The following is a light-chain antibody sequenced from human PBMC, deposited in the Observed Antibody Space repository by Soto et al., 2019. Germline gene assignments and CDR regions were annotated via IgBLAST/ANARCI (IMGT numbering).Light chain of an antibody. CDR3: SSYTNSSPYVV. CDR1: SSDVGGYNY. Sequence: QSALTQPASVSGSPVQSITISCTGTSSDVGGYNYVSWYQQHPGKAPTLMIYDVSTRPSGVCNLVCGSKSGNTASLSFCGLPAEDEADYSCSSYTNSSPYVVFGGGTKVTVL. V-gene: IGLV2-14*01. CDR2: DVS. J-gene: IGLJ2*01.